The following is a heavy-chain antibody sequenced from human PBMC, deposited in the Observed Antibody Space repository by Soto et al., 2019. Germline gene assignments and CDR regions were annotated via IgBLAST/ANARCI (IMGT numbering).Heavy chain of an antibody. CDR2: IIPILGIA. Sequence: SVKVSCKASGGTFSSYTISWVRQAPGQGLEWMGRIIPILGIANYAQKFQGRVTITADKSTSTAYMELSSLRSEDTAVYYCARAAAMVRGVIMRSDAFDIWGQGTMVTVS. CDR1: GGTFSSYT. V-gene: IGHV1-69*02. D-gene: IGHD3-10*01. CDR3: ARAAAMVRGVIMRSDAFDI. J-gene: IGHJ3*02.